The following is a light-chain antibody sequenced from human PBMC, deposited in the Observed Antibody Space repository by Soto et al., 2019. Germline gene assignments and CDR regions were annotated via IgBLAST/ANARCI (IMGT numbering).Light chain of an antibody. Sequence: DIQMTQSPSTLSASVGDRVTITCLASQSISSWLAWYQQKPGKAPKLLIYDASSLESGVPSRFSGSGSGTEFTLTISSLQPDDFATYYEKDYNSFSSTFAPGTKV. CDR3: KDYNSFSST. J-gene: IGKJ1*01. V-gene: IGKV1-5*01. CDR2: DAS. CDR1: QSISSW.